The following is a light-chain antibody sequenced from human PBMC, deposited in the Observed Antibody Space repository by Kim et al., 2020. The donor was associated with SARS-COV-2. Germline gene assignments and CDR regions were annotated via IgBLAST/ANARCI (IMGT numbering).Light chain of an antibody. J-gene: IGLJ1*01. CDR1: KLGDKS. CDR2: QDS. Sequence: QGQTAIITCSGDKLGDKSACWYQQKPGQSPVRVFYQDSQRPSRIPERFAGSSSDNTATLTSRGTQAMDEAFYYCHAWVSSSAKYGFGTGTKVTVL. CDR3: HAWVSSSAKYG. V-gene: IGLV3-1*01.